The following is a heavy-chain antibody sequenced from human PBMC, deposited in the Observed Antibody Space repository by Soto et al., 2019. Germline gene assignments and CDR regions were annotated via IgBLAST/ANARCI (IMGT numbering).Heavy chain of an antibody. V-gene: IGHV3-33*01. Sequence: QVQLVESGGGVVQPGRSLRLSCAASGFTFSSYGMHWVRQAPGKGLEWVAVIWYDGSNKYYADSVKGRFTISRDNSKNTLYLRMNSLRAEDTAVYYCARDWGCSSTSCLNPGGVDYWGQGTLVTVSS. D-gene: IGHD2-2*01. J-gene: IGHJ4*02. CDR2: IWYDGSNK. CDR1: GFTFSSYG. CDR3: ARDWGCSSTSCLNPGGVDY.